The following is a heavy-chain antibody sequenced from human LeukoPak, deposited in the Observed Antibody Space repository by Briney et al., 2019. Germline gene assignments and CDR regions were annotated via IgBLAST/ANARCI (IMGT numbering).Heavy chain of an antibody. Sequence: ASVKVSCKASGGIFSRFTISWVRQAPGQGFEWMGGITPIFGTANFAQKFQGRVSITADESTSTAFMELSSLRSEDTAVYYCARGGIVVVPAALDYWGQGTLVTVSS. V-gene: IGHV1-69*13. D-gene: IGHD2-2*01. J-gene: IGHJ4*02. CDR1: GGIFSRFT. CDR2: ITPIFGTA. CDR3: ARGGIVVVPAALDY.